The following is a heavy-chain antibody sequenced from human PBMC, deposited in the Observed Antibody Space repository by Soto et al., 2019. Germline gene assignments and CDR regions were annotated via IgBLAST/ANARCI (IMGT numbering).Heavy chain of an antibody. V-gene: IGHV3-30*03. CDR1: GFTFSSYG. CDR3: ASYSYGIFDY. CDR2: ISYDGSNK. Sequence: QVQLVESGGGVVQPGRSLRLSCAASGFTFSSYGMHWVRQAPGKGLEWVAVISYDGSNKYYADSVKGRFTISRDNSKNTPYLQMNSLRAEDTAVYYCASYSYGIFDYWGQGTLVTVSS. D-gene: IGHD5-18*01. J-gene: IGHJ4*02.